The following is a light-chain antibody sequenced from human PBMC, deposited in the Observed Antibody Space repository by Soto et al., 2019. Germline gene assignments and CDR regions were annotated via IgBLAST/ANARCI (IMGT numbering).Light chain of an antibody. CDR2: YYSDSDK. CDR1: SAINVAIYN. CDR3: MIWPSNTYF. J-gene: IGLJ1*01. Sequence: QSVLTQPPSSSASPGESARLTCTLPSAINVAIYNKYWYQQKPGSPPRYLLYYYSDSDKGQGSGVPSRFSGSKDVSANTAILHISGLQSEDDADYYCMIWPSNTYFFGTGTKLTFL. V-gene: IGLV5-37*01.